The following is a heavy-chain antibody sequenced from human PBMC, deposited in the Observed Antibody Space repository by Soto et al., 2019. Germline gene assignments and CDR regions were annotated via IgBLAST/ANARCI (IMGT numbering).Heavy chain of an antibody. CDR3: ARTVARDYYYKGVDV. V-gene: IGHV4-39*01. CDR2: IYYTGNT. Sequence: SETLSLTCSVSGGSISISNYQWGWIRQPPGKELEWIASIYYTGNTYYNPSLKSRVTMSIDTSKNQFSLKVSSVTAADTAVYYCARTVARDYYYKGVDVWGQGTTVT. D-gene: IGHD6-19*01. CDR1: GGSISISNYQ. J-gene: IGHJ6*02.